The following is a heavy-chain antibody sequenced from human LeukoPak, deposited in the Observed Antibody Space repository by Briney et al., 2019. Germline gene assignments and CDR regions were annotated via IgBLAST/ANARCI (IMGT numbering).Heavy chain of an antibody. V-gene: IGHV3-15*01. CDR2: IKSKTDGGTT. Sequence: GGSLRLSCLVSGFSFRNAWMRWVRPAHGKGLEWVGRIKSKTDGGTTDYAEPVKGRFTISRDDSKNQLHLQMNSLRTEDTGVYYCASQYGAIIAAALVVWGQGTTVTVYS. J-gene: IGHJ6*02. D-gene: IGHD2-15*01. CDR1: GFSFRNAW. CDR3: ASQYGAIIAAALVV.